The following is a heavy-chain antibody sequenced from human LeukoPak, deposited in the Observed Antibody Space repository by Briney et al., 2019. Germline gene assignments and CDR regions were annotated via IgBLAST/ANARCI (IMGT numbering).Heavy chain of an antibody. V-gene: IGHV3-21*01. CDR2: ISSSSSYI. D-gene: IGHD4-17*01. J-gene: IGHJ6*02. Sequence: GGSLRLSCAASGFTFSIYSMNWVRQAPGKGLEWVSSISSSSSYIYYADAVKGRFTISRDNAKNSLYLQMNSLRAEDTAVYYCARDLRSYSYYYGMDVWGQGTTVTVSS. CDR1: GFTFSIYS. CDR3: ARDLRSYSYYYGMDV.